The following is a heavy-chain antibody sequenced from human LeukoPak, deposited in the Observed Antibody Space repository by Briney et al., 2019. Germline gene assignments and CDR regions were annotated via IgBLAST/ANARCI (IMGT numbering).Heavy chain of an antibody. J-gene: IGHJ3*02. V-gene: IGHV3-21*01. Sequence: GGSLRLSCAASGFSFSTYNMNWVRQAPGKGLEWVSSISSSSSYIYCADSVKGRFTISRDNAKNSLYLQMNSLRAEDTAVYYCARVGVLVTAFDIWGQGTMVTVSS. CDR3: ARVGVLVTAFDI. CDR2: ISSSSSYI. CDR1: GFSFSTYN. D-gene: IGHD3-16*01.